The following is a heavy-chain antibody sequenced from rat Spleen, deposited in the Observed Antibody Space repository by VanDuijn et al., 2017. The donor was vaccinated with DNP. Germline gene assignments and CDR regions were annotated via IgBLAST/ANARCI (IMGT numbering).Heavy chain of an antibody. J-gene: IGHJ2*01. CDR2: MSPTTRSS. CDR1: GFSFSDYD. CDR3: ARGHWPD. Sequence: EVQLVESGGGLVQPGRSLKLSCAASGFSFSDYDMAWVRQAPTKGLEWVACMSPTTRSSYYRDSVKGRFTVSRDNAKSSLYLQMDSLRSEDTATYSCARGHWPDWGQGVMVTVSS. V-gene: IGHV5S23*01. D-gene: IGHD4-2*01.